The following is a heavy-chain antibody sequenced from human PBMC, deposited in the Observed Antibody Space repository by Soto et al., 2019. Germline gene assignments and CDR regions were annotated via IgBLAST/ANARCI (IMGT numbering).Heavy chain of an antibody. V-gene: IGHV1-69*02. CDR3: ASSGSVQWELLYY. CDR2: IIPILGIA. D-gene: IGHD1-26*01. CDR1: GGTFSRYT. Sequence: QVQMVRSGAEVKKPRSSVKVSCKASGGTFSRYTISWVRDAPGQGLVWMGRIIPILGIANCAQKFQVRVTITADKSTSTAYMELISLRSEDTAVYYCASSGSVQWELLYYWGQGSLVTVSS. J-gene: IGHJ4*02.